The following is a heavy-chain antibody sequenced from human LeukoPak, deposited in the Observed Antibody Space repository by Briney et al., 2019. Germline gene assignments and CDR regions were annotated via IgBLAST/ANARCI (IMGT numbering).Heavy chain of an antibody. Sequence: PSETLSLTCTVSGGSISSYYWSWIRQPAGKGLEWIGRIYTSGSTNYNPSLKSRVTISVDKSKNQFSLKLSSVTAADTAVYYCAGERHSSGEAFDIWGQGTMVTVSS. CDR2: IYTSGST. J-gene: IGHJ3*02. CDR1: GGSISSYY. D-gene: IGHD6-19*01. CDR3: AGERHSSGEAFDI. V-gene: IGHV4-4*07.